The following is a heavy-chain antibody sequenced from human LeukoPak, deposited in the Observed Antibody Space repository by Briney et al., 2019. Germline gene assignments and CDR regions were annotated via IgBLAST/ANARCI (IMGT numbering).Heavy chain of an antibody. CDR3: AGRGAAATCPGLY. CDR1: GGSISSSGYY. Sequence: SETLSLTCAVSGGSISSSGYYWNWIRQPPGKGLEWIGSISYSGTTYYNPSLKSRVTISVDTSKNQFSLKLDSVTSADTAVYHCAGRGAAATCPGLYWAQGNLVTVTS. J-gene: IGHJ4*02. D-gene: IGHD6-25*01. CDR2: ISYSGTT. V-gene: IGHV4-39*01.